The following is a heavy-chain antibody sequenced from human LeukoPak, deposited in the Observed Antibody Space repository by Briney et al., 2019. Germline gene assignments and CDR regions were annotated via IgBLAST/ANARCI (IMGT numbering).Heavy chain of an antibody. D-gene: IGHD5-12*01. Sequence: GGSLRLSCAASGFTFSSYAMSWVRQAPGKGLEWVSSISSSSSYIYYADSVKGRFTISRDNAKNSLYLQMNSLRAEDTAVYYCARDLPIVATITIYMDVWGKGTTVTVSS. V-gene: IGHV3-21*01. CDR2: ISSSSSYI. J-gene: IGHJ6*03. CDR3: ARDLPIVATITIYMDV. CDR1: GFTFSSYA.